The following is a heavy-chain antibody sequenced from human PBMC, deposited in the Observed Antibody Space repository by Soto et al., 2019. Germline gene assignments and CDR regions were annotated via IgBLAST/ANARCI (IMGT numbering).Heavy chain of an antibody. Sequence: SETLSLTCTVSGASISPYFWSWVRQPPRKGLEWIGYIYDNGRTDYNPSLKSRVTISVDTSKNQFSLKVNSMTAADTAVYYCARADPNWRPIDYWGQGILVTVSS. J-gene: IGHJ4*02. CDR3: ARADPNWRPIDY. CDR1: GASISPYF. CDR2: IYDNGRT. V-gene: IGHV4-59*01. D-gene: IGHD1-1*01.